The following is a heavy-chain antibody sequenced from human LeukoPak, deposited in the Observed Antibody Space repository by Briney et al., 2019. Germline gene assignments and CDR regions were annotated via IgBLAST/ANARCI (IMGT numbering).Heavy chain of an antibody. CDR1: GYTFTSYY. D-gene: IGHD6-13*01. J-gene: IGHJ1*01. Sequence: ASVKVSCKASGYTFTSYYMHWVRQAPGQGLEWMGIINPSGGSTSYAQKFQGRVTMTRDTSTSTVYMELSSLRSEDTAVYYCASPPRAAAGYFQHWGQGTQVTVSS. V-gene: IGHV1-46*01. CDR2: INPSGGST. CDR3: ASPPRAAAGYFQH.